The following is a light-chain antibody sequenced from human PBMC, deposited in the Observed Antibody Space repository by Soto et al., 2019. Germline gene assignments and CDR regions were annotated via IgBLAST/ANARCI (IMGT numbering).Light chain of an antibody. CDR2: DAS. CDR3: QQSSNTPIT. V-gene: IGKV1-39*01. Sequence: DIQMTQSPSSLSASVGDRVTITCQASQDISNYLNWYQQKPGKAPKLLIYDASNLETGVPSRFSGSGSGTDFTLTISSLQPEDFATYYCQQSSNTPITFGQGTRLEIK. J-gene: IGKJ5*01. CDR1: QDISNY.